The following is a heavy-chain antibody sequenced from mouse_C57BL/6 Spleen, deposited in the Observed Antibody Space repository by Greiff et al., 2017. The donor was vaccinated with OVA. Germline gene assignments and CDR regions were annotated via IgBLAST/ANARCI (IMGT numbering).Heavy chain of an antibody. J-gene: IGHJ1*03. D-gene: IGHD1-1*01. CDR2: IDPSDSFT. CDR1: GYTFTSYW. Sequence: QVQLQQPGAELVKPGASVKLSCKASGYTFTSYWMQWVKQRPGQGLEWFGEIDPSDSFTNYNQKFKGKATLTVCTSSSTACMQLSSLTSEDSAVYYCARRYGPYWYFDVWGTGTTVTVSS. CDR3: ARRYGPYWYFDV. V-gene: IGHV1-50*01.